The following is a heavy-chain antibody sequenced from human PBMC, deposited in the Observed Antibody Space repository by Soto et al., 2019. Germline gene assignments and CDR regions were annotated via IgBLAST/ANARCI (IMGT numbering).Heavy chain of an antibody. J-gene: IGHJ6*03. Sequence: GGSLRLSCAASGFTFSSYAMSWVRQAPGKGLEWVSAISGSGGSTYYADSVKGRFTISRDNSKNTLYLQMNSLRAEDTAVYYCAKDPDGYCSGGSCQNYYYYMDVWGKGTTVTVSS. CDR2: ISGSGGST. CDR1: GFTFSSYA. V-gene: IGHV3-23*01. CDR3: AKDPDGYCSGGSCQNYYYYMDV. D-gene: IGHD2-15*01.